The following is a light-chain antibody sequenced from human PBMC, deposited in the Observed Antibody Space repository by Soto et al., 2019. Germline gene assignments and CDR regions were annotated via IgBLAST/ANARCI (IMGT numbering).Light chain of an antibody. CDR1: QRVSSY. J-gene: IGKJ5*01. CDR3: QHRNNWPPT. Sequence: EVVLTQSPATLSLSPGERATLSCRASQRVSSYLAWYQQKPGQAPRLLIYDSFNRATGIPARFSGSGSGTDFTLTISSLEPEDFAVYYCQHRNNWPPTFGQGTRLEIK. V-gene: IGKV3-11*01. CDR2: DSF.